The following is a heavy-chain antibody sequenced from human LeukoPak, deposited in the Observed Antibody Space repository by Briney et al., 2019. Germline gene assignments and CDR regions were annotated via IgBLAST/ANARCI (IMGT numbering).Heavy chain of an antibody. Sequence: GGSLRLSCGASGFRFSSYAMSWVRQAPGKGLEWVSSISGSGGSTYYTDSVKGRFAISRDNSKSTLYLQMNSLGTDDTALYYCVKGGQNYDFWRYDYWGQGTLVTASS. CDR1: GFRFSSYA. CDR2: ISGSGGST. D-gene: IGHD3-3*01. J-gene: IGHJ4*02. CDR3: VKGGQNYDFWRYDY. V-gene: IGHV3-23*01.